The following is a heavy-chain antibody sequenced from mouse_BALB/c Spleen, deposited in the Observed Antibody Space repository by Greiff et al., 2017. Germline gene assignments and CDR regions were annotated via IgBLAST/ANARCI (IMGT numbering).Heavy chain of an antibody. V-gene: IGHV1-80*01. CDR3: ARITTVVARWYFDV. J-gene: IGHJ1*01. D-gene: IGHD1-1*01. CDR1: GYAFSSYW. Sequence: QVQLQQSGAELVRPGSSVKISCKASGYAFSSYWMNWVKQRPGQGLEWIGQIYPGDGDTNYNGKFNGKATLTADKSSSTAYMQLSSLTSEDSAVYFCARITTVVARWYFDVWGAGTTVTVSS. CDR2: IYPGDGDT.